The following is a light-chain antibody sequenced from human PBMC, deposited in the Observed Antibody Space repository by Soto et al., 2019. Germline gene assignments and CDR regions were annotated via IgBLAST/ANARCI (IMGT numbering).Light chain of an antibody. CDR2: DAS. CDR3: QQCATSPRT. J-gene: IGKJ1*01. V-gene: IGKV3-20*01. Sequence: EIVLTQSPGTLSLSPGERATLSCRASQTVENNYLAWYQQKPGQAPRLLVDDASSRAAGIPDRFSGSGSGTDFTLTISRLEPEDSAVYYCQQCATSPRTFGQGTKVEIK. CDR1: QTVENNY.